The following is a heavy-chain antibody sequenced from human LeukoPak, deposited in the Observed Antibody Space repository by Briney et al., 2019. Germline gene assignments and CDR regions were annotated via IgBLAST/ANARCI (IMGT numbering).Heavy chain of an antibody. CDR1: GFIFDDYG. CDR3: ARAHYSGSFGY. CDR2: INWDGGST. Sequence: GGSLRLSCAASGFIFDDYGMSWVRQAPGKGLEWVSGINWDGGSTGYADSVKGRFTISRDNAKNSLYLQMNSLRAEDTALYYCARAHYSGSFGYWGQGTLVTVSS. D-gene: IGHD1-26*01. V-gene: IGHV3-20*04. J-gene: IGHJ4*02.